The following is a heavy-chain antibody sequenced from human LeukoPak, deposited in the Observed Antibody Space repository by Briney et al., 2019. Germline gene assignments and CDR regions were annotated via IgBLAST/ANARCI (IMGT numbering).Heavy chain of an antibody. D-gene: IGHD1-20*01. V-gene: IGHV4-59*08. CDR1: GGSNY. Sequence: SETLSLTCTVSGGSNYWTWIRQAPGKGLEWIAYIHYSGSPHYNPSLRSRVTISIDTSKNQLSLKLNSVTAADTAVYYCARHSNWNGGVDWFDPWGQGTQVTVSS. CDR3: ARHSNWNGGVDWFDP. CDR2: IHYSGSP. J-gene: IGHJ5*02.